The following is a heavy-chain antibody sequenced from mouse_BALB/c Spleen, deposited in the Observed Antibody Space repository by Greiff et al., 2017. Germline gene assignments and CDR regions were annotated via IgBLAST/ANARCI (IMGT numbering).Heavy chain of an antibody. CDR3: ARGGLRQAMDY. V-gene: IGHV1-14*01. J-gene: IGHJ4*01. Sequence: VQLQQSGPELVKPGASVKMSCKASGYTFTSYVMHWVKQKPGQGLEWIGYINPYNDGTKYNEKFKGKATLTSDKSSSTAYIELSSLTSEDSAVYYCARGGLRQAMDYWGQGTSVTVSS. CDR2: INPYNDGT. D-gene: IGHD2-2*01. CDR1: GYTFTSYV.